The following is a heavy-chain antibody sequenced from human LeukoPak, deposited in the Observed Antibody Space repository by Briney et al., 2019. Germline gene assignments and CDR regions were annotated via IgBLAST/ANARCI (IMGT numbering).Heavy chain of an antibody. CDR1: GFTFTNAW. Sequence: GGSLRLSCSASGFTFTNAWMNWVRQAPGMGLEWLSTIIGDNTYYASSVKGRFTISRDNSKNTLYLQMNSLRAEDTAVYYCAKCVSGSGFYYYYYGMDVWGQGTTVTVSS. CDR3: AKCVSGSGFYYYYYGMDV. J-gene: IGHJ6*02. V-gene: IGHV3-66*01. CDR2: IIGDNT. D-gene: IGHD3-10*01.